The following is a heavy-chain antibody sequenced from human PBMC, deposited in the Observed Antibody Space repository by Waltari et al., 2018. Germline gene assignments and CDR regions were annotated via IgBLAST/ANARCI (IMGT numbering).Heavy chain of an antibody. CDR2: ITTSTGNP. CDR1: GYTFTNYA. CDR3: TREVVPAATIVVNWFDP. Sequence: QVQLVQSGSELKKPGASVKVSCKASGYTFTNYAINWVRQAPGQGLELMGWITTSTGNPTYAQGFRGRFVFSLDTSVSTAYLQINNLQADDTAVYYCTREVVPAATIVVNWFDPWGQGTLVTVSS. J-gene: IGHJ5*02. V-gene: IGHV7-4-1*02. D-gene: IGHD2-2*01.